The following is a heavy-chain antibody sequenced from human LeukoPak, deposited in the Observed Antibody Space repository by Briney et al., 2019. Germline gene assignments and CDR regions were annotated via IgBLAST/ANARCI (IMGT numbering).Heavy chain of an antibody. CDR2: ISSSSSTI. CDR1: GFTFSSYS. CDR3: ARGAYYYGSGSYYPSNWFDP. Sequence: GGSLRLSCAASGFTFSSYSMNWVRQAPGKGLEWVSYISSSSSTIYYADSVKGRFTISRDNAKNSLYLQMNSLRAEDTAVYYCARGAYYYGSGSYYPSNWFDPWGQGTLDTVSS. V-gene: IGHV3-48*04. D-gene: IGHD3-10*01. J-gene: IGHJ5*02.